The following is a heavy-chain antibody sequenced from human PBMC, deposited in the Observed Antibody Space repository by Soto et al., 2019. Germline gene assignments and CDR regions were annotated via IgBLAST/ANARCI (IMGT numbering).Heavy chain of an antibody. CDR1: CGSFSSYY. J-gene: IGHJ4*02. CDR2: INHSGST. CDR3: ARTSRFAC. Sequence: QVQLQQWGAGLLKPSETLSLTCAVYCGSFSSYYWSWIRQPPGKGLEWIGEINHSGSTNYNPSLXSXVXXSVDTSKNQFSLKLSSVTTADKAVYYCARTSRFACWGQGTLVTVSS. V-gene: IGHV4-34*01. D-gene: IGHD6-6*01.